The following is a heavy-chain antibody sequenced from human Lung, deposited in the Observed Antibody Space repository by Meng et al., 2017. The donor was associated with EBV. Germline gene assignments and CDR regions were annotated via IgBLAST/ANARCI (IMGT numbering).Heavy chain of an antibody. V-gene: IGHV4-31*11. J-gene: IGHJ5*02. CDR2: VYRSGST. CDR1: SGSISSDTSS. CDR3: ARASYGSGSPLGESWFDP. D-gene: IGHD3-10*01. Sequence: VPLQESGPGLVHPSQTLSLTCAVSSGSISSDTSSWNWIRQRPGKGLEWIGFVYRSGSTYYNPSLRSRLTISVDTSKNQFSLKLSSVTAADTAVYYCARASYGSGSPLGESWFDPWGQGTLVTVSS.